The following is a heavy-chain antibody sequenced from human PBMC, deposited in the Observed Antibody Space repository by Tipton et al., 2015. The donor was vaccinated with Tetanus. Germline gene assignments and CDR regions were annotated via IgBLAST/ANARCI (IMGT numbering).Heavy chain of an antibody. Sequence: LRLACAVSGGSISSGGYSWSWIRQPPGKGLEWIGYIYHSGSTYYNPSLKSRVTISVDRSKNHFSLKLSSVTAADTAVYYCARVTGSYYYDSSGYYHFDYWGQGTLVTVSS. CDR3: ARVTGSYYYDSSGYYHFDY. CDR2: IYHSGST. D-gene: IGHD3-22*01. J-gene: IGHJ4*02. V-gene: IGHV4-30-2*01. CDR1: GGSISSGGYS.